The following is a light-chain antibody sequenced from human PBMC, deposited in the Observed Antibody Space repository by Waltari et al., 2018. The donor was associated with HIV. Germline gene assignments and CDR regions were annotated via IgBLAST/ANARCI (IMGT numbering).Light chain of an antibody. CDR2: RNS. CDR3: ASWDDSLNAFV. V-gene: IGLV1-47*01. Sequence: QYVLTQPPSASATPGQRITISCSGRNSNIESNYLYCYQQLPGTAPKVFIYRNSQRPSGVPDRFSGSKSGTSASLIISGLRSGDEADYYCASWDDSLNAFVFGTGTKVTVL. CDR1: NSNIESNY. J-gene: IGLJ1*01.